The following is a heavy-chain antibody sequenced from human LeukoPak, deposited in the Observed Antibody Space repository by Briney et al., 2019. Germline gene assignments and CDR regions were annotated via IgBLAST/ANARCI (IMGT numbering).Heavy chain of an antibody. CDR2: IYYSGDT. D-gene: IGHD2-2*01. CDR3: ARQYCGTTNCYLYTD. Sequence: PSETLSLTCTVSGGSISSSSYYWGWIRQPPGKGLEWIGSIYYSGDTYYNPSLKSRVTMSVDTSKNQFSQKLSSVTAADTAVYYCARQYCGTTNCYLYTDWGQGTLVTVSS. V-gene: IGHV4-39*01. J-gene: IGHJ4*02. CDR1: GGSISSSSYY.